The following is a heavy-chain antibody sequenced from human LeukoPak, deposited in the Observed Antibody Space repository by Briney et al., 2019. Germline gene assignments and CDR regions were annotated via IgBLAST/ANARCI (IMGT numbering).Heavy chain of an antibody. CDR2: TNSRGRGE. V-gene: IGHV3-21*01. CDR1: GFTFSSYS. J-gene: IGHJ4*02. D-gene: IGHD2-15*01. Sequence: GGSLRLSCAASGFTFSSYSMNWVRQAPGKGLDWVSSTNSRGRGEYYADSVKGRFTISRDNAKNSLYLQMNSLRVEDTAVYYCAREGSIVPHQDLDYWGQGTLVTVSS. CDR3: AREGSIVPHQDLDY.